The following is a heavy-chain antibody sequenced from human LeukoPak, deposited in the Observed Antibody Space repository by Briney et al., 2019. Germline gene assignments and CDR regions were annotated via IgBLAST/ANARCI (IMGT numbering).Heavy chain of an antibody. CDR1: GGSISSYY. J-gene: IGHJ4*02. CDR3: TRGAPDYFDY. CDR2: IYYSGST. V-gene: IGHV4-59*01. Sequence: SETLSLTCTVSGGSISSYYWSWIRQPPGKGLEWIGYIYYSGSTNYNPSLKSRVTISVDTSKNQFSLKLSSVTAADTAVYYCTRGAPDYFDYWGQGTLVTVSS.